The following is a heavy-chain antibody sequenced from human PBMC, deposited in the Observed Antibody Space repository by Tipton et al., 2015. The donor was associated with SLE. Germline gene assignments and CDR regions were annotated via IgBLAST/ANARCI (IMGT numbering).Heavy chain of an antibody. CDR1: GFTFDDYA. CDR2: ISWNSGSI. CDR3: AKASH. Sequence: RSLRLSCAASGFTFDDYAMHWVRQAPGKGLEWVSGISWNSGSIGYADSVKGRFTISRDNAKNSLYLQMNSLRAEDTALYYCAKASHWGQGTLVTVSS. V-gene: IGHV3-9*01. J-gene: IGHJ4*02.